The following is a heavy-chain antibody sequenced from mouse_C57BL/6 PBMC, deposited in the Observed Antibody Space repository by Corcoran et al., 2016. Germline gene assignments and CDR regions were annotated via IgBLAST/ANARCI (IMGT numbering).Heavy chain of an antibody. CDR2: IYPGSGNT. V-gene: IGHV1-76*01. Sequence: QVQLKQSGAELVRPGASVKLSCKASGYTFTDYYINWVKQRPGQGLEWIARIYPGSGNTYYNEKFKGKATLTAEKSSSTAYMQLSSLTSEDSAVYFCAREEVYYGSTDWYFDVWGTGTTVTVSS. D-gene: IGHD1-1*01. CDR3: AREEVYYGSTDWYFDV. CDR1: GYTFTDYY. J-gene: IGHJ1*03.